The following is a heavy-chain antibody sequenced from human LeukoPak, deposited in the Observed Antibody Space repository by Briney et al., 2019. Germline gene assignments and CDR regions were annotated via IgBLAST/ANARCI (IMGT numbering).Heavy chain of an antibody. CDR1: GYTFTSYG. J-gene: IGHJ4*02. Sequence: ATVKVSCKASGYTFTSYGISWVRQAPGQGLEWMGWISAHNGNTNYAQKLQGRVTMTTDTSTSTAYMELRSLRSDDTAVYYCATSWDYYDSSGYSLDYWGQGTLVTVSS. V-gene: IGHV1-18*01. CDR2: ISAHNGNT. D-gene: IGHD3-22*01. CDR3: ATSWDYYDSSGYSLDY.